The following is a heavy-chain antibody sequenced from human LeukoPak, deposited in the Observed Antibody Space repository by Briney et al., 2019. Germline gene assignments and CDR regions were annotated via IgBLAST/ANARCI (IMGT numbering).Heavy chain of an antibody. CDR2: IGDDGSNT. Sequence: GGSLRLSCAASGFTFSSYAMSWVRQAPGKGLEWVAFIGDDGSNTYYADSVKGRFTISRDNSKNTLYLQMNSLRAEDTAVYYCAKDAYDSSGYSHFDYWGQGTLVTVSS. CDR3: AKDAYDSSGYSHFDY. CDR1: GFTFSSYA. V-gene: IGHV3-30*02. D-gene: IGHD3-22*01. J-gene: IGHJ4*02.